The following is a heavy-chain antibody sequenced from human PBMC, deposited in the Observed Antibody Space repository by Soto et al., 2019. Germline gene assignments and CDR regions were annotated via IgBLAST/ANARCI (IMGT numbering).Heavy chain of an antibody. D-gene: IGHD2-2*01. J-gene: IGHJ5*02. CDR1: GYSFTSYW. CDR2: IYPGDSDT. CDR3: AKRGKESTRSFWFDP. Sequence: LPISCKSSGYSFTSYWIAWVRQMPGKGLEWMGIIYPGDSDTRYSPSFQGQVTISVDKSISTAYLQWSSLKASDTAIYYCAKRGKESTRSFWFDPWGQGTLVTVSS. V-gene: IGHV5-51*01.